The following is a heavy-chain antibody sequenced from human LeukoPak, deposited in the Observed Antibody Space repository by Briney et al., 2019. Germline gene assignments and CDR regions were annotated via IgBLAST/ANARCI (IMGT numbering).Heavy chain of an antibody. CDR3: AKGAFRGMDV. CDR2: ISGSTGKT. Sequence: GGSLRLSCAASGFTFSNSAMSWVRQAPGEGLEWVSAISGSTGKTFYADSVKGRFAISGDDSKNTLYLQMNSLRAEDTAVYYCAKGAFRGMDVWGQGTTVTVSS. CDR1: GFTFSNSA. V-gene: IGHV3-23*01. D-gene: IGHD2/OR15-2a*01. J-gene: IGHJ6*02.